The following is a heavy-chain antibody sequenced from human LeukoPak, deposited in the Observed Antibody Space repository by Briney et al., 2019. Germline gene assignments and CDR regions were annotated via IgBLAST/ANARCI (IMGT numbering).Heavy chain of an antibody. CDR2: IKQDESEK. D-gene: IGHD2-15*01. CDR1: GFTFSIYW. V-gene: IGHV3-7*03. Sequence: PGGSLRLSCAASGFTFSIYWMSWVRQAPGKGLEWVANIKQDESEKYYVDSVKGRFTVSRDNAKNSLYPQMDSLRVEDTAVYYCARPRGYCSGGSCFPSDYWGQGTLVTVSS. J-gene: IGHJ4*02. CDR3: ARPRGYCSGGSCFPSDY.